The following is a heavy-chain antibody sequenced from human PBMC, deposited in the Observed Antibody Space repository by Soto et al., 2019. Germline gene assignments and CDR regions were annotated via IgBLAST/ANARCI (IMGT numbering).Heavy chain of an antibody. CDR2: ISSSSSTI. D-gene: IGHD1-26*01. CDR1: GFTFSSYS. Sequence: EVQLVESGGGLVQPGGSLRLSCAASGFTFSSYSMNWVRQAPGKGLEWVSYISSSSSTIYYADSVKGRFTISRDNAKNSLYPQMNCLRDEDTAVYYCDRDGGSLGYWGEGTLVTVSS. J-gene: IGHJ4*02. V-gene: IGHV3-48*02. CDR3: DRDGGSLGY.